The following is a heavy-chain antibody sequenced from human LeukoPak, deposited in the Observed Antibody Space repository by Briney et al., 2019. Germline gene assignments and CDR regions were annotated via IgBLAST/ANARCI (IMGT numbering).Heavy chain of an antibody. J-gene: IGHJ4*02. Sequence: SGGSPRLSCAASGFTFSSYSMNWVRQAPGKGLEWVSSISSSSYIYYADSVKGRFTISRDNAKNSLYLQMNSLRAEDTAVYYCAPSPNYDSSGYYYSWGQGTLVTVSS. CDR1: GFTFSSYS. CDR2: ISSSSYI. CDR3: APSPNYDSSGYYYS. D-gene: IGHD3-22*01. V-gene: IGHV3-21*01.